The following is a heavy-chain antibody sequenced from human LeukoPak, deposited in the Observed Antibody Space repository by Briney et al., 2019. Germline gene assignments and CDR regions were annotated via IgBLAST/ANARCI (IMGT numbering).Heavy chain of an antibody. CDR3: ARASSGYFDY. Sequence: TGGSLRLSYAASGFTFSSYAMHWVRQVPGKGLEWVAVISYDGSNKYYADSVKGRFTISRDNSKNTLYLQMNSLRAEDTAVYYCARASSGYFDYWGQGTLVTVSS. V-gene: IGHV3-30-3*01. D-gene: IGHD3-22*01. CDR1: GFTFSSYA. J-gene: IGHJ4*02. CDR2: ISYDGSNK.